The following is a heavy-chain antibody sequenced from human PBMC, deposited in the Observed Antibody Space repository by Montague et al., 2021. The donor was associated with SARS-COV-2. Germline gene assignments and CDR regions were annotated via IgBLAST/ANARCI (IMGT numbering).Heavy chain of an antibody. Sequence: SRRLSCAASGFTFSAYWMHWVRQAPGQGLEWVARIRADGTTTNYADSAKGRFTISRDNAQDTVYLHMTTLTAEDTAVYYCVRAFSNSFKWFDPWGQGTLVTVSS. J-gene: IGHJ5*02. V-gene: IGHV3-74*01. D-gene: IGHD6-13*01. CDR1: GFTFSAYW. CDR3: VRAFSNSFKWFDP. CDR2: IRADGTTT.